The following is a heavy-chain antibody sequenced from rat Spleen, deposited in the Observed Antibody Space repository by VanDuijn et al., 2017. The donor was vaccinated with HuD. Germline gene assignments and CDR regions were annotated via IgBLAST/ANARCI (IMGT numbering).Heavy chain of an antibody. D-gene: IGHD1-2*01. V-gene: IGHV5-20*01. CDR3: AKDYSSSLYYFDS. CDR1: GFTFSDYG. J-gene: IGHJ2*01. CDR2: ISHAGGIN. Sequence: EVQLVESGGGLVQPGRSMKLSCAASGFTFSDYGMAWVIQAPTKGRERVASISHAGGINYYRDSVKGRFTISRDNAKSTLYLQMESLRSEDTATYYCAKDYSSSLYYFDSWGQGVMVTVSS.